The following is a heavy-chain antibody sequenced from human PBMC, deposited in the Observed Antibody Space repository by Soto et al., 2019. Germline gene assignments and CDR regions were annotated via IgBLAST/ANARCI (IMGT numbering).Heavy chain of an antibody. Sequence: SETLSLTCAVSGYSISSGYYWGWLRQPPGKGLEWIGIIYHGGSTYYNPSLNSRVTLSIDMTNNHVSLILNSVTATDTAVYYCARVGPWVPYYYDSSPYTFENWFDPWGQGTLVTVSS. CDR1: GYSISSGYY. D-gene: IGHD3-22*01. CDR3: ARVGPWVPYYYDSSPYTFENWFDP. J-gene: IGHJ5*02. CDR2: IYHGGST. V-gene: IGHV4-38-2*01.